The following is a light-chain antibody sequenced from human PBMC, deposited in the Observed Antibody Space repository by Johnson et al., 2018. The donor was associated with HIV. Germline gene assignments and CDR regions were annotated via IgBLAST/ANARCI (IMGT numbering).Light chain of an antibody. J-gene: IGLJ1*01. V-gene: IGLV1-51*02. CDR1: SSNIGNKY. CDR3: GTWDTSLSAGGV. Sequence: QSVLTQPPSVSAAPGQKVTISCSGSSSNIGNKYVSWYQQLPGTAPKLLIYENTKRPSGNPDRFSGSKSGTSATLGITGLQTGDEADYYCGTWDTSLSAGGVFGSGTKVTVL. CDR2: ENT.